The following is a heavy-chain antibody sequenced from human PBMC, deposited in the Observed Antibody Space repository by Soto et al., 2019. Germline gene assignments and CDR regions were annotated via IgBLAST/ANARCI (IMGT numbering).Heavy chain of an antibody. CDR3: AREGGGGGTIFGAPPWNWFDP. CDR2: IYTSGST. CDR1: GGSISSYY. D-gene: IGHD3-3*01. Sequence: SETLSLTCTVSGGSISSYYWSWIRQPAGKGLEWIGRIYTSGSTNYNPSLKSRVTMSVDTSKNQFSLKLSSVTAADTAVYYCAREGGGGGTIFGAPPWNWFDPWGQGTLVTVSS. J-gene: IGHJ5*02. V-gene: IGHV4-4*07.